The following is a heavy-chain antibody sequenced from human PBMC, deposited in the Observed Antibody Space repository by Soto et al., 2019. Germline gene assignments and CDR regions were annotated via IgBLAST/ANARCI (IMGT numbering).Heavy chain of an antibody. D-gene: IGHD3-10*01. V-gene: IGHV3-23*01. CDR3: AKQLMVRVVVLLFDY. CDR2: ISSSGGST. Sequence: EVQLLESGGGLVQPGGSLRLSCGASGFSFSSYAMSWVRQAPGKGLEWVSGISSSGGSTYYADSVKGRFTISRENAKKTLYMQMNSLRAEDTAVYSCAKQLMVRVVVLLFDYWGQGTLVTVSS. J-gene: IGHJ4*02. CDR1: GFSFSSYA.